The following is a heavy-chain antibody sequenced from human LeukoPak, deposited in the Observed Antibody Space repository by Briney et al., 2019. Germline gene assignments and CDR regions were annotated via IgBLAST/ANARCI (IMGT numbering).Heavy chain of an antibody. CDR1: GYSFTSYW. D-gene: IGHD4-11*01. CDR3: ARDYLDAFDI. CDR2: IYPSDSDT. V-gene: IGHV5-51*01. Sequence: VESLKISCKGSGYSFTSYWISWVRQMPGKGLEWMGIIYPSDSDTRYSPSFQGQVTISADKSISTAYLQWSSLKASDTAMYYCARDYLDAFDIWGQGTLVTVSS. J-gene: IGHJ3*02.